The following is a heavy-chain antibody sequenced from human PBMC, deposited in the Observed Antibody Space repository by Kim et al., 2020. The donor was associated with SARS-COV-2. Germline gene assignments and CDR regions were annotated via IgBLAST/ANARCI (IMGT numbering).Heavy chain of an antibody. CDR1: GGSFSGYY. V-gene: IGHV4-34*01. CDR2: INHSGST. D-gene: IGHD5-12*01. Sequence: SETLSLTCAVYGGSFSGYYWSWIRQPPGKGLEWIGEINHSGSTNYNPSLKSRVTISVDTSKNQFSLKLSSVTAADTAVYYCARRDGYNYSYYYYGMDVWG. J-gene: IGHJ6*01. CDR3: ARRDGYNYSYYYYGMDV.